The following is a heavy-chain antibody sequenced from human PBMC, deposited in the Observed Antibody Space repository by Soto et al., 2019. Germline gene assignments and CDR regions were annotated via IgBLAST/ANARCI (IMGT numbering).Heavy chain of an antibody. CDR2: ISYDGSNK. CDR3: AKDGAFGRTYYCDSSGYYPEYFQH. D-gene: IGHD3-22*01. J-gene: IGHJ1*01. Sequence: GGSLRLSCAASGFTFSSYGMHWVRQAPGKGLEWVAVISYDGSNKYYADSVKGRFTISRDNSKNTLYLQMNSLRAEDTAVYYCAKDGAFGRTYYCDSSGYYPEYFQHWGQGTLVTVSS. CDR1: GFTFSSYG. V-gene: IGHV3-30*18.